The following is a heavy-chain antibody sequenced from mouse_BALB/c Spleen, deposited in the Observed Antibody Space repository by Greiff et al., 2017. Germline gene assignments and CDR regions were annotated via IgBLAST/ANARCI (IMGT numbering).Heavy chain of an antibody. Sequence: EVKLMESGPELVKPGASVKVSCKASGYAFTSYNMYWVKQSHGKSLEWIGYIDPYNGGTSYNQKFKGKATLTVDKSSSTAYMHLNSLTSEDSAVYYCTRTLHYYGSSYHAMDYWGQGTSVTVSS. CDR1: GYAFTSYN. D-gene: IGHD1-1*01. CDR3: TRTLHYYGSSYHAMDY. CDR2: IDPYNGGT. J-gene: IGHJ4*01. V-gene: IGHV1S135*01.